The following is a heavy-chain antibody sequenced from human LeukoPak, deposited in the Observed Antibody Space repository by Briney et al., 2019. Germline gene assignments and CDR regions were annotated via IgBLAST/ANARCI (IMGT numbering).Heavy chain of an antibody. D-gene: IGHD6-19*01. Sequence: SETLSLTCTVSGGSINNDYWSWIRQPPGNGLEWIGYMYYSGSTNYNPSLKSRVTISVDTSKNQFSLKLSSVTAADTAVYYCARHGYSSGSLAWFDPWGQGTQVTVSS. CDR2: MYYSGST. J-gene: IGHJ5*02. CDR3: ARHGYSSGSLAWFDP. CDR1: GGSINNDY. V-gene: IGHV4-59*01.